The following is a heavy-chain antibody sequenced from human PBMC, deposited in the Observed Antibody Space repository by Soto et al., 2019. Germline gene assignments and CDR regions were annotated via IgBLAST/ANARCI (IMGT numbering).Heavy chain of an antibody. Sequence: GGSLRLSCAASGFTFSSYGMNWVRQAPGKGLGWVSYISISSTNIHYADSVKGRFTISRDNAKNSLYLQMNGLGAEDTAVYYCAKGLDYWGQGALVTVSS. CDR2: ISISSTNI. J-gene: IGHJ4*02. V-gene: IGHV3-48*01. CDR3: AKGLDY. CDR1: GFTFSSYG.